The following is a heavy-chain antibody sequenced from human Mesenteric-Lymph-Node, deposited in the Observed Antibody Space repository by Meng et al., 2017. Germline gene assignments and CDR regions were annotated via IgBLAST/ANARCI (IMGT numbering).Heavy chain of an antibody. J-gene: IGHJ2*01. CDR1: GGSFSGYY. CDR3: ARKGTRSVLMVYAIRYWYFDL. D-gene: IGHD2-8*01. Sequence: SETLSLTCAVYGGSFSGYYWSWIRQPPGKGLEWIGEINHSGSTNYNPSLKSRVTISVDTSKNQFSLKLSSVTAADTAVYYCARKGTRSVLMVYAIRYWYFDLWGRGTLVTVSS. CDR2: INHSGST. V-gene: IGHV4-34*01.